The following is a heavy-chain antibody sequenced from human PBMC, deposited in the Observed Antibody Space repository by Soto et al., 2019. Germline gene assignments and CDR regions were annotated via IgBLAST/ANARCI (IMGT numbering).Heavy chain of an antibody. CDR3: AKDYCSSTSCYTLGVFEI. CDR1: GVTFKDYG. D-gene: IGHD2-2*02. Sequence: GGSLRLSCGAPGVTFKDYGMHWVRQAPGKGLEWVAVISYDGKQTYYADSVKGRFTISRDNTKNTLYLQMNSLGAEDTAVYYCAKDYCSSTSCYTLGVFEIWGQGTMVTVSS. V-gene: IGHV3-30*18. J-gene: IGHJ3*02. CDR2: ISYDGKQT.